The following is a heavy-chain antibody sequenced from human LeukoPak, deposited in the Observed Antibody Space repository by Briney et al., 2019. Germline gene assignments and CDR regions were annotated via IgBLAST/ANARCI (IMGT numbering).Heavy chain of an antibody. CDR3: AREGVRRAAAELPDY. D-gene: IGHD6-13*01. V-gene: IGHV3-30*04. CDR1: GFTFSSYA. CDR2: ISYDGSNK. J-gene: IGHJ4*02. Sequence: GRSLRLSCAASGFTFSSYAMHWVRQAPGKGLEWVAVISYDGSNKYYADSVKGRFTISRDNSKNTLYLQMNSLRAEDTAVYYCAREGVRRAAAELPDYWGQGTLVTVSS.